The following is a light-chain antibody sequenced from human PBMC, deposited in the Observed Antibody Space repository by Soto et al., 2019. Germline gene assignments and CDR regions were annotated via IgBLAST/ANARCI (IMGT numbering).Light chain of an antibody. Sequence: QSALTQPPSASGSPGQSVTISCTGTSSDVGAYNYVSWYQQHAGKAPKLVLYEVTKRPSGVPDRFSGSKSANTASLTVSGIQAEDEADYYCSSFASSNPRVFGGGTKLTVL. J-gene: IGLJ3*02. CDR2: EVT. V-gene: IGLV2-8*01. CDR3: SSFASSNPRV. CDR1: SSDVGAYNY.